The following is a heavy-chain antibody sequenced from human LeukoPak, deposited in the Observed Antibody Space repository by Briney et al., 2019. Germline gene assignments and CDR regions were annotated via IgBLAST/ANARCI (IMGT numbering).Heavy chain of an antibody. D-gene: IGHD3-22*01. CDR2: IYYSGST. V-gene: IGHV4-30-4*01. Sequence: SETLSLTCTVSGGSISSGDYYWSWIRQPPGKGLEWIGYIYYSGSTYYNPSLKSRVTISVDTSKNQFSLKLSSVTAADTAVYYCARDYYDSSGYHLQTFDYWGQGTLVTVSS. CDR3: ARDYYDSSGYHLQTFDY. CDR1: GGSISSGDYY. J-gene: IGHJ4*02.